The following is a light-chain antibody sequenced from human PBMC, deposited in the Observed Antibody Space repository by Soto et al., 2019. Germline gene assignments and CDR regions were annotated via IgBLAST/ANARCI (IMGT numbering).Light chain of an antibody. CDR1: QSVSNN. V-gene: IGKV3-11*01. CDR3: QHRSNWPPIT. CDR2: DAS. Sequence: EIVLTQSPDTLSLSPGERATLSCRASQSVSNNLAWYQQKPGQAPRLLIYDASNRATGIPARFSGSGSGTDVTLTISSLEPEDFAVYYCQHRSNWPPITFGQGTRLEIK. J-gene: IGKJ5*01.